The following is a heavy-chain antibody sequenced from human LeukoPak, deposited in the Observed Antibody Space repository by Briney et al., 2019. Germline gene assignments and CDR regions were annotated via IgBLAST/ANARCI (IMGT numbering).Heavy chain of an antibody. CDR3: ARSFTYYDFWSGYFALGGADY. D-gene: IGHD3-3*01. CDR2: ISSNGGST. V-gene: IGHV3-64*01. J-gene: IGHJ4*02. CDR1: GFTFSSYA. Sequence: GGSLRLSCAASGFTFSSYAMHWVRQAPGKGLEYVSAISSNGGSTYYANSVKGRFTISRDNSENTLYLQMGSLRAEDMAVYYCARSFTYYDFWSGYFALGGADYWGQGTLVTVSS.